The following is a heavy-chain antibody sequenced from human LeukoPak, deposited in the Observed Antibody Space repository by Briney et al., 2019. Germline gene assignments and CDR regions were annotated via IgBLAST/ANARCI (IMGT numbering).Heavy chain of an antibody. V-gene: IGHV5-51*01. Sequence: GESLKISCKGSGYSFTSYWIGWVRQMPGKGLEWMGIIYPGDSETRYSPSFQGQVTVSADKSISTAYLQWGSLKASDTAMYYCARHSSGWEPGPNWFDPWGQGTLVTVSS. CDR3: ARHSSGWEPGPNWFDP. CDR2: IYPGDSET. CDR1: GYSFTSYW. D-gene: IGHD6-19*01. J-gene: IGHJ5*02.